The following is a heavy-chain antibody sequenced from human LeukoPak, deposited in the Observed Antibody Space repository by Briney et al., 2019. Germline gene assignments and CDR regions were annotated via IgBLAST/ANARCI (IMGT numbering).Heavy chain of an antibody. CDR1: GFTFSTSW. CDR2: IKQDGSET. Sequence: GGSLRFSCAASGFTFSTSWMTWVRQAPGKGLEWVANIKQDGSETYYVDSVKGRFTISGDNAKNSLYLQMNSLRAEDTAVYHCARKLYYYDSSAAGWFDPWGQGTLVTVSS. CDR3: ARKLYYYDSSAAGWFDP. D-gene: IGHD3-22*01. J-gene: IGHJ5*02. V-gene: IGHV3-7*01.